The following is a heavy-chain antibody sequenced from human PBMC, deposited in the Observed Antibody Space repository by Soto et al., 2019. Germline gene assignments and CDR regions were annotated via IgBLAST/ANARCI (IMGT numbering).Heavy chain of an antibody. D-gene: IGHD3-3*01. CDR1: GFTFSDYY. CDR3: ARDGVPWAYYDFWSGLAVNWFDP. V-gene: IGHV3-11*01. Sequence: GGSLRLSCAASGFTFSDYYMSWIRQAPGKGLEWVSYISSSGSTIYYADSVKGRFTISRDNAKNSLYLQMNSLRAEDTAVYYCARDGVPWAYYDFWSGLAVNWFDPWGQGTLVTVSS. J-gene: IGHJ5*02. CDR2: ISSSGSTI.